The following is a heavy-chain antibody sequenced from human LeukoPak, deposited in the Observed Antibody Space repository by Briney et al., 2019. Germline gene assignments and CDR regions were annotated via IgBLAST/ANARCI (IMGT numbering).Heavy chain of an antibody. CDR1: GFTFSSYS. CDR3: AVSVGASPNYFDY. Sequence: GGSLRLSCAASGFTFSSYSMNWVRQAPGKGLEWVSYISSSSSTIYYADSVKGRFTISRDNAKNSLYLQMNSLRAEDTAVYYCAVSVGASPNYFDYWGQGTLVTVSS. CDR2: ISSSSSTI. J-gene: IGHJ4*02. D-gene: IGHD1-26*01. V-gene: IGHV3-48*04.